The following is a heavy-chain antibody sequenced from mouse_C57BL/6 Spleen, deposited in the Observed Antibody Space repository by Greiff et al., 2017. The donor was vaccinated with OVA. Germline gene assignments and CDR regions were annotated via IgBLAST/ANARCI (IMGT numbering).Heavy chain of an antibody. D-gene: IGHD1-1*01. CDR2: INPNNGGT. Sequence: VQLQQSGPELVKPGASVKISCKASGYTFTDYYMNWVKQSHGKSLEWIGDINPNNGGTSYNQKFKGKATLTVDKSSSTAYMELRSLTSEDSAVYYCARWGWVTTVVAPYAMDYWGQGTSVTVSS. CDR3: ARWGWVTTVVAPYAMDY. V-gene: IGHV1-26*01. J-gene: IGHJ4*01. CDR1: GYTFTDYY.